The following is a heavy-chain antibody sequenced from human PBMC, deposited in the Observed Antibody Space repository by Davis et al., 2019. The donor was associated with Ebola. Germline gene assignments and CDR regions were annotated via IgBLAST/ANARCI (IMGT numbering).Heavy chain of an antibody. CDR3: ARHTTSGYFDY. CDR1: GGSISSGGYY. Sequence: PSETLSLTCTVSGGSISSGGYYWSWIRQHPGKGLEWIGYIYYSGSTYYNPSLKSRVTISVDTSKNQFSLKLSSVTAADTAVYYCARHTTSGYFDYWGQGTLVTVSS. J-gene: IGHJ4*02. D-gene: IGHD2-2*01. V-gene: IGHV4-31*03. CDR2: IYYSGST.